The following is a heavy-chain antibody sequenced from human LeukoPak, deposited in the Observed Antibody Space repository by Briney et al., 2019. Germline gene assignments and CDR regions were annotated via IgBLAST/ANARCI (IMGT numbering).Heavy chain of an antibody. CDR1: EFSVGSNY. CDR2: IYSGGST. V-gene: IGHV3-66*01. CDR3: ARRFGAARDDYMDV. Sequence: PGGSLRLSCAASEFSVGSNYMTWVRQAPGKGLEWVSLIYSGGSTYYADSVKGRFTISRDNSKNTLYLQMNSLRAEDTAVYYCARRFGAARDDYMDVWGKGTTVTVSS. D-gene: IGHD3-16*01. J-gene: IGHJ6*03.